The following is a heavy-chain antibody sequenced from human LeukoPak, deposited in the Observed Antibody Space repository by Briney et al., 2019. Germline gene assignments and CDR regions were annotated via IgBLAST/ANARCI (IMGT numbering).Heavy chain of an antibody. V-gene: IGHV3-33*06. CDR1: GFTFSSYG. J-gene: IGHJ6*03. Sequence: GGSLRLSCAASGFTFSSYGMHWVRQAPGKGLEWVAVIWYDGSNKYYADSVKGRFTISRDNSKSTLYLQMNSLRAEDTAVYYCAKVYSYGPYYYYMDVWGKGTTVTVPS. D-gene: IGHD5-18*01. CDR2: IWYDGSNK. CDR3: AKVYSYGPYYYYMDV.